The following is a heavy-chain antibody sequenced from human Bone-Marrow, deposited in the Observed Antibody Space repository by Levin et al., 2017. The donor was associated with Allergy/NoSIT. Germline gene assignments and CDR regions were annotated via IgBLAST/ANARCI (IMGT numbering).Heavy chain of an antibody. D-gene: IGHD2-15*01. CDR1: GGSNNSYF. Sequence: SETLSLTCTVSGGSNNSYFWSWIRQPAGKGLEWIGRIYTNGNTNYNPSLQSRVTMSVETPKNQFSLRLNSVTAADTAVYYCAGTVREPNCSPDSCSQPPYFFNYWGQGTLVTVSS. CDR2: IYTNGNT. J-gene: IGHJ4*02. V-gene: IGHV4-4*07. CDR3: AGTVREPNCSPDSCSQPPYFFNY.